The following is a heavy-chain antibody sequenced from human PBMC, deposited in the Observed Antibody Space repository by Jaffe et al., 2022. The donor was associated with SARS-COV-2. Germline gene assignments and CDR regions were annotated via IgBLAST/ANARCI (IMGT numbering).Heavy chain of an antibody. V-gene: IGHV4-59*01. Sequence: QVQLQESGPGLVKPSETLSLTCTVSGGSISSYYWSWIRQPPGKGLEWIGYIYYSGSTNYNPSLKSRVTISVDTSKNQFSLKLSSVTAADTAVYYCARGGYYGSGSYYENWFDPWGQGTLVTVSS. D-gene: IGHD3-10*01. J-gene: IGHJ5*02. CDR1: GGSISSYY. CDR3: ARGGYYGSGSYYENWFDP. CDR2: IYYSGST.